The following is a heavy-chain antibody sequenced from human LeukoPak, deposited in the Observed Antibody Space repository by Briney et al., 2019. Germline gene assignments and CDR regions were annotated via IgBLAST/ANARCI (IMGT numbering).Heavy chain of an antibody. J-gene: IGHJ4*02. V-gene: IGHV6-1*01. D-gene: IGHD2-15*01. CDR3: AREGCSGGSCYSGPFDY. CDR2: TYYRSKWYN. CDR1: GDSVSSNSAA. Sequence: SQTLSLTCAISGDSVSSNSAAWNWIRQSPSRGLEWLGRTYYRSKWYNDYAVSVKSRITINSDTSKNQFSLQLNSVTPEDTAVYYCAREGCSGGSCYSGPFDYWGQGTLVTVSS.